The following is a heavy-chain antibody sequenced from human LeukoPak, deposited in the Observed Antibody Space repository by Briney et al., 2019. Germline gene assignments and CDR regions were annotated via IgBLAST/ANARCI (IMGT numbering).Heavy chain of an antibody. J-gene: IGHJ4*02. CDR2: ISHDGSNK. CDR1: GFPFSSYA. CDR3: ARGAPPDY. V-gene: IGHV3-30-3*01. Sequence: AGSLRLSCAASGFPFSSYAMYWVRQAPGKGLEWVAVISHDGSNKYNADSVKGRFTISRDNSKNTLYLQMNSLSAEDTAVYYCARGAPPDYWGQGTLLTVSS.